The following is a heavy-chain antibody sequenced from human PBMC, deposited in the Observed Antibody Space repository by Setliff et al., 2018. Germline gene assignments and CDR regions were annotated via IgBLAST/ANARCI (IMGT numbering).Heavy chain of an antibody. V-gene: IGHV4-59*11. Sequence: SETLSLTCTVSGGSISSHYWSWIRQPPGKGLEWIGYIYYSGSTNYNPSLKSRVTISVDTSKNQFSLKLSSVTAADTAVYYCARAEHGYDFWSGYYGSWGNYFDYWGQGTLVTVSS. D-gene: IGHD3-3*01. CDR3: ARAEHGYDFWSGYYGSWGNYFDY. CDR2: IYYSGST. CDR1: GGSISSHY. J-gene: IGHJ4*02.